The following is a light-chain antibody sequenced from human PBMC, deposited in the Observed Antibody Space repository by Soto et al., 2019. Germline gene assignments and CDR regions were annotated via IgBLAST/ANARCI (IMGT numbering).Light chain of an antibody. CDR2: DAS. Sequence: DIQLTQSPSALSASIGDRVTLTCRASLSLNNRLAWYQQRPGRAPRLLIYDASTLETGVPSRFSGSGSGTEFTLTINNVQADDVATYICQQYKTYSTFGRGTKV. J-gene: IGKJ1*01. CDR1: LSLNNR. CDR3: QQYKTYST. V-gene: IGKV1-5*01.